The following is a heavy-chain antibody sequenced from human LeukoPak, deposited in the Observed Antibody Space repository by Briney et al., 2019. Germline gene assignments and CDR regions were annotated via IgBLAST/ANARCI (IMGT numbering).Heavy chain of an antibody. CDR1: GGSISSYY. CDR3: ARAYYYDSSGYYYCD. J-gene: IGHJ4*02. CDR2: IYYSGST. V-gene: IGHV4-59*08. D-gene: IGHD3-22*01. Sequence: PSETLSLTCTVSGGSISSYYWSWIRQPPGKGLEWIGYIYYSGSTNYNPSLKSRVTISVDTSKNQFSLKLSSVTAADTAVYYCARAYYYDSSGYYYCDWGQGTLVTVSS.